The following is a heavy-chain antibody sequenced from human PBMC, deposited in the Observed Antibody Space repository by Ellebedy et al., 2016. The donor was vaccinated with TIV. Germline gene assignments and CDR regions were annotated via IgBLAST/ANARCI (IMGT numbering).Heavy chain of an antibody. CDR3: ARASSRAFVVVPADVAVDGMDV. CDR2: ISSSSTV. Sequence: ETLSLTCTVSGGSISSGGYYWSWIRQAPGKGLEWVSYISSSSTVYYADSVKGRFTISRDNAKNSLYLQMNSPRAEDTAVYYCARASSRAFVVVPADVAVDGMDVWGQGTTVTVSS. V-gene: IGHV3-69-1*01. D-gene: IGHD2-2*01. J-gene: IGHJ6*02. CDR1: GGSISSGGYY.